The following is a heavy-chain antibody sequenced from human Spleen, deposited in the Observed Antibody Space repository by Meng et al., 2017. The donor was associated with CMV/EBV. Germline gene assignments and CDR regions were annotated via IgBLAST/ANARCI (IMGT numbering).Heavy chain of an antibody. D-gene: IGHD1-1*01. V-gene: IGHV1-18*01. CDR1: GYHLTNYG. Sequence: KAIGYHLTNYGMSWVRQAHGQGLEWMGCISAYNGNTNYAQNFQGRVTMTTDTHTTTAYMELRSLRSDDTAIYFCARDRATRAYYFDYWGQGTLVTVSS. J-gene: IGHJ4*02. CDR2: ISAYNGNT. CDR3: ARDRATRAYYFDY.